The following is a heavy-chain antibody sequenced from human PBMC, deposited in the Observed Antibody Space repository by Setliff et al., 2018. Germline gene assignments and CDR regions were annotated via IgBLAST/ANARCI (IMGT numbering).Heavy chain of an antibody. CDR3: ARDGFEIVVVPAAIYYYYYMDV. CDR2: INAGNGNT. CDR1: GYTFTSYA. V-gene: IGHV1-3*01. Sequence: KVSCKASGYTFTSYAMHWVRQAPGQRLEWMGWINAGNGNTKYSQKFQGRVTITRDTSASTAYMELSSLRSEDTAVYYCARDGFEIVVVPAAIYYYYYMDVWGKGTTVTVSS. J-gene: IGHJ6*03. D-gene: IGHD2-2*01.